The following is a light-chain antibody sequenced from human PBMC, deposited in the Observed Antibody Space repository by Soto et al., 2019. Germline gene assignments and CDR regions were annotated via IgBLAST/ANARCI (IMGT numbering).Light chain of an antibody. Sequence: QSVLTQPPSVSGAPGQRVTISCTGSSSNIGAGYDVHWYQQLPGTAPKLLIYGNSNRPSGVPDRFSGSKSGTSASLAITGSQAEDEVDYYCQSYDSSLSGSVFGGGTKLTVL. CDR3: QSYDSSLSGSV. CDR2: GNS. CDR1: SSNIGAGYD. V-gene: IGLV1-40*01. J-gene: IGLJ3*02.